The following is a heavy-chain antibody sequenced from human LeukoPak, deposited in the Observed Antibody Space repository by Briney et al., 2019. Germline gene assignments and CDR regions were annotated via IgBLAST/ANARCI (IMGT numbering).Heavy chain of an antibody. CDR3: AKDPWVQVDYYDSSGPEQYYYYGMDV. J-gene: IGHJ6*02. CDR1: GFTFSSYG. D-gene: IGHD3-22*01. Sequence: PGRSLRLSCAASGFTFSSYGMHWVRQAPGKGLEWVAVIWYDGSNKYYADSVKGRFTISRDNSKNTLYLQMNSLRAEDTAVYYCAKDPWVQVDYYDSSGPEQYYYYGMDVWGQGTTVTVSS. CDR2: IWYDGSNK. V-gene: IGHV3-33*06.